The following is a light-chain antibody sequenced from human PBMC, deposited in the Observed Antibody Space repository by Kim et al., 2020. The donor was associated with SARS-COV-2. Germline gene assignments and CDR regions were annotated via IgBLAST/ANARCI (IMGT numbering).Light chain of an antibody. Sequence: DIQMTQSPSSLSASVGDRVTITCRASQGIRNELGWYQQKPGKAPNRLIYAASSLQSGVPSRFSGSGSGTEFTLTISSLQPEDFATYYCLQHYDYPRTFGQGTKVDIK. V-gene: IGKV1-17*01. J-gene: IGKJ1*01. CDR3: LQHYDYPRT. CDR1: QGIRNE. CDR2: AAS.